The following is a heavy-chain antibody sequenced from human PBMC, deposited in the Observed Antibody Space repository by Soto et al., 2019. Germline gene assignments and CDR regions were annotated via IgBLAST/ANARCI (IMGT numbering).Heavy chain of an antibody. Sequence: SETLSLTCAVYGGSFSGYYWSWIRQPPGKGLEWIGEINHSGSTNYNPSLKSRVTISVDTSKNQFSLKLSSVTAADTAVYYCARGREYSSSSYYGTDVWGQGTTVTVSS. CDR2: INHSGST. CDR3: ARGREYSSSSYYGTDV. CDR1: GGSFSGYY. J-gene: IGHJ6*02. D-gene: IGHD6-6*01. V-gene: IGHV4-34*01.